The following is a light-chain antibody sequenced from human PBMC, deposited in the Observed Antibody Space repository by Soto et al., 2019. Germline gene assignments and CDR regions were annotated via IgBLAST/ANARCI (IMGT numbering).Light chain of an antibody. CDR1: QVISNF. CDR3: QQLNSYPLT. J-gene: IGKJ4*01. CDR2: AAS. V-gene: IGKV1-9*01. Sequence: DIQLTQSPSFLSASVRDRETFTCRASQVISNFLAWYQQKPGEAPKLLIYAASTLQSGVPSRFSGSGSGTEFTLTISSLQPEDSATYYCQQLNSYPLTFGEGTKV.